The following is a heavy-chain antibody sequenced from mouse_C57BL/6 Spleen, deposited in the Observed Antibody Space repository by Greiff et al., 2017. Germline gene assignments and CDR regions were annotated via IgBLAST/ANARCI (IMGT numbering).Heavy chain of an antibody. V-gene: IGHV1-82*01. CDR3: ARDDYYGSSWYFDV. Sequence: QVQLQQSGPELVKPGASVKISCKASGYAFSSSWMNWVKQRPGKGLEWIGRIYPGDGDTNYTGKFKGKATLTADKSSSTAYMQLSSLTSEDSAVYFCARDDYYGSSWYFDVWGTGTTVTVSA. CDR2: IYPGDGDT. D-gene: IGHD1-1*01. J-gene: IGHJ1*03. CDR1: GYAFSSSW.